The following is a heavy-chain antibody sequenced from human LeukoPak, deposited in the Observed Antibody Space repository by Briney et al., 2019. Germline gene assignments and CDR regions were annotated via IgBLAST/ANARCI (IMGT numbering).Heavy chain of an antibody. CDR2: IDPNSGGT. CDR3: ARDLGSGSYQPSDY. V-gene: IGHV1-2*02. D-gene: IGHD1-26*01. J-gene: IGHJ4*02. Sequence: GASVKVSCKPSGYTFTGYYMHWVRQAPGQGLEWMGWIDPNSGGTNYAQRFQGRVTMTRDTSISTVYMELSSLRSDDTAVYYCARDLGSGSYQPSDYWGQGTLVTVSS. CDR1: GYTFTGYY.